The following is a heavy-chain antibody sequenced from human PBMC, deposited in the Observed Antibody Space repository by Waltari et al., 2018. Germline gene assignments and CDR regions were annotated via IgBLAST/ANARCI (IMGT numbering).Heavy chain of an antibody. CDR3: ANGVAATAYFDY. J-gene: IGHJ4*02. CDR2: ISGSGGST. CDR1: GFTFRSYA. D-gene: IGHD2-15*01. V-gene: IGHV3-23*04. Sequence: EVQLVESWGGLVQHGGSLRLTCAASGFTFRSYAMRWVRQAPGKGLEWVSAISGSGGSTYYADSVKGRFTISRDNSKNTLYLQMNSLRAEDTAVYYCANGVAATAYFDYWGQGTLVTVSS.